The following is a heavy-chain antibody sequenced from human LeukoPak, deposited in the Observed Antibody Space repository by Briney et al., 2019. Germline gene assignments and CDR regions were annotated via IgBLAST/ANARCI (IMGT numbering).Heavy chain of an antibody. CDR2: ISDGGTHL. D-gene: IGHD3-3*01. V-gene: IGHV3-30*03. Sequence: GGSLRLSCAGSGFIFRNYGMHWVRQAPGQGLEWVAVISDGGTHLYYADSVKGRFTISRDNSESTMYLQMNSLRVEDTAVYYCARDLRDFWSGYYTPFDYWGQGTLVTVSS. CDR1: GFIFRNYG. J-gene: IGHJ4*02. CDR3: ARDLRDFWSGYYTPFDY.